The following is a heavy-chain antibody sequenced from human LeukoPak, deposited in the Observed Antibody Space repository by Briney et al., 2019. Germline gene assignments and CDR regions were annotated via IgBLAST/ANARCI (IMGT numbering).Heavy chain of an antibody. D-gene: IGHD3-22*01. Sequence: GGSLRLSCAASGVTSSSYAIHWVRQAPGKGLEWVALISYDGNNKYYIDSVKGRFTISRDNSKNTLYLQMNSLRAEDTAVYYCARAGTYYYDSSGYFALDFWGQGTLVTVSS. CDR3: ARAGTYYYDSSGYFALDF. J-gene: IGHJ4*02. CDR1: GVTSSSYA. V-gene: IGHV3-30*04. CDR2: ISYDGNNK.